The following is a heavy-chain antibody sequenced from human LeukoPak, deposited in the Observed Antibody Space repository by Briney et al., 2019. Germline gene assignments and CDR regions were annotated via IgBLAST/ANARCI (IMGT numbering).Heavy chain of an antibody. CDR1: GGSFSDYY. D-gene: IGHD1-14*01. V-gene: IGHV4-34*01. CDR2: ISPSGST. J-gene: IGHJ5*02. CDR3: AGDHYLALKS. Sequence: PSETLSLPCAVYGGSFSDYYWSWIRQPPGKGLEWIGEISPSGSTNYKTSLKSRVTISIDTSKNQFSLRLNSVTAAGTVVYYCAGDHYLALKSWGQGNLVTVSS.